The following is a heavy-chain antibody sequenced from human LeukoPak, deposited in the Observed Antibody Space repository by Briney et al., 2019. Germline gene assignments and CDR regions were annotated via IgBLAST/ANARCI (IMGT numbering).Heavy chain of an antibody. CDR2: ISSSGSTI. Sequence: GGSLRLSCAASGFTFSDYYMSWIRQAPGKGLEWVSYISSSGSTIYYADSVKGRFTISRDNAKNSLYLQMNSLRAEDTAVYYCARDLTPGIAAAHYYYYYGMDVWGQGTTVTVSS. CDR1: GFTFSDYY. V-gene: IGHV3-11*01. J-gene: IGHJ6*02. D-gene: IGHD6-13*01. CDR3: ARDLTPGIAAAHYYYYYGMDV.